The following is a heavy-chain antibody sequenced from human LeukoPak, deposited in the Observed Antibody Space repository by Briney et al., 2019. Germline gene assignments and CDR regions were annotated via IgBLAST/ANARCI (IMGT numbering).Heavy chain of an antibody. J-gene: IGHJ5*02. Sequence: SETLSLTCTVSGGSITSSTYYWGWIRQPPGKGLEWIGSIFYSGSTYSNPSLKSRVTISVHTSRNQFSLKLSSVTAADPAVYYCARHRAVAGPVDWFDPWGQGTLVTVSS. V-gene: IGHV4-39*01. D-gene: IGHD6-19*01. CDR2: IFYSGST. CDR1: GGSITSSTYY. CDR3: ARHRAVAGPVDWFDP.